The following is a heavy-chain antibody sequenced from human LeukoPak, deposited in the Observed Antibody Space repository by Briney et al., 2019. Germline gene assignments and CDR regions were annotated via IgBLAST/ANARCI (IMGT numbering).Heavy chain of an antibody. CDR3: ARRGDNGGNSGVLGY. Sequence: RGESLKISCKASGYSFTSYSIGWVRQMPGKGLEWMGIIHPGDSDTRYSPSFQGQVTISADKSISAAYLQWSSLKASDTAMYYCARRGDNGGNSGVLGYWGRGTLVSVSS. V-gene: IGHV5-51*01. D-gene: IGHD4-23*01. CDR2: IHPGDSDT. CDR1: GYSFTSYS. J-gene: IGHJ4*02.